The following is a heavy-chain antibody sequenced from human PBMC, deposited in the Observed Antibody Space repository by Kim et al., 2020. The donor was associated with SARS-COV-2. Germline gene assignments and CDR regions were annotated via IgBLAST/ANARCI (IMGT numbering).Heavy chain of an antibody. D-gene: IGHD6-13*01. CDR3: TKDMDASGFAADGYFQH. Sequence: GGSLRLSCAASGFAFDDYAMHWVRQSPGKGLEWVSGITWNGRDLGYADSVRGRFTISRDNAKNSLYLDMNSLQPEDTAFYYCTKDMDASGFAADGYFQHWGQGTLVTVS. J-gene: IGHJ1*01. CDR2: ITWNGRDL. CDR1: GFAFDDYA. V-gene: IGHV3-9*01.